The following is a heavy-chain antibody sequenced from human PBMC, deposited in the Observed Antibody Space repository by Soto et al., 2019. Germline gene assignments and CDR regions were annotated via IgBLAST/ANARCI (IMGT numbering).Heavy chain of an antibody. V-gene: IGHV3-64D*06. CDR1: GFTFSTYA. Sequence: PGGSLSLSCSASGFTFSTYAMHWVRQAPGKGLEYVSAISNNGGSTYYADSVKGRFTISRDNSKNTLYLQMSSLRTADTAIYYCVKGGITMVRGVLFAYWGQGTPVTVS. CDR3: VKGGITMVRGVLFAY. J-gene: IGHJ4*02. D-gene: IGHD3-10*01. CDR2: ISNNGGST.